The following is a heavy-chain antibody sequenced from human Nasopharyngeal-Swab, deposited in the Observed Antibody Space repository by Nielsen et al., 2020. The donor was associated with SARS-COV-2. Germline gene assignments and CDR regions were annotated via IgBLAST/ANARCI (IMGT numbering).Heavy chain of an antibody. Sequence: ASVKVSCKASGYTFTSYDINWVRQATGQGLEWMGWMNPNSGNTGYAQKSQGRVTMTRNTSISTAYMELSSLRSEDTAVYYCARDRDWELLRYWGQGTLVTVSS. CDR2: MNPNSGNT. CDR3: ARDRDWELLRY. J-gene: IGHJ4*02. CDR1: GYTFTSYD. D-gene: IGHD1-26*01. V-gene: IGHV1-8*01.